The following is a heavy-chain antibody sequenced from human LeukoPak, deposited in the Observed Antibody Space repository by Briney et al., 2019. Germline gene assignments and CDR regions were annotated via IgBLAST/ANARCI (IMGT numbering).Heavy chain of an antibody. V-gene: IGHV1-18*01. CDR2: ISAYNGNT. J-gene: IGHJ5*02. CDR1: GYTFTSYG. Sequence: ASVKVSCKASGYTFTSYGISWVRQAPGQGLEWMGWISAYNGNTNYAQKLQGRVTMTTDTSTSTAYMELRSLRSDDTAVYYCVLDPRNDGFFAHWGQGTLVTVSS. D-gene: IGHD1-1*01. CDR3: VLDPRNDGFFAH.